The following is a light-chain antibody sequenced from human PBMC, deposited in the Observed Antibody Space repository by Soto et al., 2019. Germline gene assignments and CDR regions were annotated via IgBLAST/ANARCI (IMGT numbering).Light chain of an antibody. CDR3: QQYYSSPLT. CDR1: QIFLYSSNNKNY. J-gene: IGKJ4*01. V-gene: IGKV4-1*01. CDR2: WAS. Sequence: DIVTTQSPDSLAVSLGERATINGKSSQIFLYSSNNKNYLAWYQQKPGQPPKLLIYWASTRESGVPDRFGGSGSGTDFTLTISSLQAEDVAVYYCQQYYSSPLTFGGGTKVDIK.